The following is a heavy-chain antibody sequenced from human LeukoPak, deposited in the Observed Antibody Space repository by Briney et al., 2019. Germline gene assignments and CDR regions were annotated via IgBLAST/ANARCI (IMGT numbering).Heavy chain of an antibody. D-gene: IGHD6-19*01. CDR1: GDSLSSNSAA. V-gene: IGHV6-1*01. CDR2: TYYRSKLYN. CDR3: AREPRYNSSGWPYYFDY. J-gene: IGHJ4*02. Sequence: SQTLSLTYALSGDSLSSNSAAWNWIRQSPSRGLEWLGRTYYRSKLYNDYAVSVKSRITINPDTSKNQFSLQLNSVTPEDTAVYYCAREPRYNSSGWPYYFDYWGQGTLVTVSS.